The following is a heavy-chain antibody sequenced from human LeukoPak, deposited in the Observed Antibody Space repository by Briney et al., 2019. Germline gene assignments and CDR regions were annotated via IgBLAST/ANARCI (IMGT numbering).Heavy chain of an antibody. Sequence: SGGSLRLSCAASGFIFSNYGMHWVRQAPGKGRVWVSRITNDGSSTTYADSVKGRFTISRDNAKNSLYLQMNSLRAEDTAVYYCAREWSYYYDSSGISDYWGQGTLVTVSS. CDR3: AREWSYYYDSSGISDY. D-gene: IGHD3-22*01. CDR1: GFIFSNYG. J-gene: IGHJ4*02. V-gene: IGHV3-74*01. CDR2: ITNDGSST.